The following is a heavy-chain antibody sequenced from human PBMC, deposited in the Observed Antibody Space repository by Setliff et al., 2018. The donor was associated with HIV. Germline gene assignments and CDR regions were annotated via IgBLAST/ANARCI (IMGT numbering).Heavy chain of an antibody. J-gene: IGHJ4*02. Sequence: SETLSLTCTVSGDFISSDYYWGWIRQPPGKGLEWIGSFYQTGFTYYNPSLKSRVIISLDTSKNQVVLTMTNMDPVDTATYYCAHSPEFYSSIVWGQGTLVTVSS. D-gene: IGHD2-15*01. CDR1: GDFISSDYY. V-gene: IGHV4-38-2*02. CDR3: AHSPEFYSSIV. CDR2: FYQTGFT.